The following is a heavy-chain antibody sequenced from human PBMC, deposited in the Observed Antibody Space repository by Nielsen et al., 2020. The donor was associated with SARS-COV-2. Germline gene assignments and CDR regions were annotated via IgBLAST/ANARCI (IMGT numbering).Heavy chain of an antibody. CDR3: ARAVAVLATEYYFDY. V-gene: IGHV1-2*04. CDR1: GYTFTSYA. D-gene: IGHD2-15*01. Sequence: ASVKVSCKASGYTFTSYAMHWVRQAPGQGLEWMGWINPNSGDTNYAQNFQGWVTMTRDTSINTAYMELSRLKSDDTAVYYCARAVAVLATEYYFDYWGQGTLVTVSS. CDR2: INPNSGDT. J-gene: IGHJ4*02.